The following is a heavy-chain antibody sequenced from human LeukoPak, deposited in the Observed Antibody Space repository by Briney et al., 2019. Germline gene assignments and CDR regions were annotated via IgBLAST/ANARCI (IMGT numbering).Heavy chain of an antibody. CDR2: INPRGGAT. CDR3: ARVGQIGAVADF. Sequence: ASVKVSCKASGYTSINYYMHWVRQDSRHGLEWLGIINPRGGATDYSQKFQGRVTMTRDISTSTVYMELSGLRSDDTAVYFCARVGQIGAVADFWGQGTLITVSS. J-gene: IGHJ4*02. V-gene: IGHV1-46*01. D-gene: IGHD6-13*01. CDR1: GYTSINYY.